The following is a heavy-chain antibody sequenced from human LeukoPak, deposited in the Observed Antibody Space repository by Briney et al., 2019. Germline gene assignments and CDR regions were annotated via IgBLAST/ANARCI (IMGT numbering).Heavy chain of an antibody. CDR2: ISAYNGNT. D-gene: IGHD6-6*01. Sequence: ASVKVSCKASGYTFTSYGISWVRQAPGQGLEWMGWISAYNGNTNYAQKLQGRVTMTTDTFTSTAYMELRSRRSDDTAVYYCAREVAARMPLGYWGQGTLVTVSS. CDR3: AREVAARMPLGY. V-gene: IGHV1-18*01. CDR1: GYTFTSYG. J-gene: IGHJ4*02.